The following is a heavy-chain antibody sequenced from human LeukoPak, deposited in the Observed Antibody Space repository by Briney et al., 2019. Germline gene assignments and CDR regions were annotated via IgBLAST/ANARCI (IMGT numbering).Heavy chain of an antibody. CDR3: AKDWHISSWYGRFDP. D-gene: IGHD6-13*01. V-gene: IGHV3-23*01. CDR2: ISGSGVYT. CDR1: GFTFDSYG. Sequence: PGGTLRLSCAASGFTFDSYGMNWVRQAPGKGLEWVSGISGSGVYTYYADSVKGRFTISRDNSKNTLYLVMNSLRVDDTAVYYCAKDWHISSWYGRFDPWGQGTLVTVSS. J-gene: IGHJ5*02.